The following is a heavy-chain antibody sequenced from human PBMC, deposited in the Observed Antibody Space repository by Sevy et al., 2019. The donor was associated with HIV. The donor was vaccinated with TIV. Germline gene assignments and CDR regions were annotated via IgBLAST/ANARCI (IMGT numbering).Heavy chain of an antibody. J-gene: IGHJ4*02. CDR2: INHSGST. CDR1: GGSFSGYY. D-gene: IGHD6-13*01. Sequence: SETLSLTCGVYGGSFSGYYWSWIRQPPGKGLEWIGEINHSGSTNYNPSLKSRVTISVDTSKNQFSLKLSSVTAADTAVYYCARESPGQLVTVDYWGQVTLVTVSS. CDR3: ARESPGQLVTVDY. V-gene: IGHV4-34*01.